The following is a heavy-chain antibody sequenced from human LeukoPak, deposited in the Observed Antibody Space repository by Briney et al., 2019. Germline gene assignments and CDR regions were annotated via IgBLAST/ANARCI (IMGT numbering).Heavy chain of an antibody. V-gene: IGHV3-66*01. CDR3: AVRIAVPGGFDN. CDR2: IYSGGNT. D-gene: IGHD6-19*01. J-gene: IGHJ4*02. Sequence: GGSLRLSCAASGFTVISNYMSWVRQAPGKGLEWVSVIYSGGNTYYADSVEGRFTISRDNARNTLYVQVNSLRAEDTAVYFCAVRIAVPGGFDNWGQGTLVTVSS. CDR1: GFTVISNY.